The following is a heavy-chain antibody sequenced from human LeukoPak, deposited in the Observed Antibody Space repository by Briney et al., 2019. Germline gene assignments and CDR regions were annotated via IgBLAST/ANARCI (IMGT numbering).Heavy chain of an antibody. J-gene: IGHJ4*02. D-gene: IGHD3-22*01. Sequence: GGSLRLSCAASGFTFSSYSMNWVRQAPGKGLEWVSSISVSGGSTYYADSVKGRFTISRDNSKNTLYLQMNSLRAEDTAVYYCATHDSSGFYYYFHYWGQGTLVTVSS. CDR3: ATHDSSGFYYYFHY. CDR2: ISVSGGST. V-gene: IGHV3-23*01. CDR1: GFTFSSYS.